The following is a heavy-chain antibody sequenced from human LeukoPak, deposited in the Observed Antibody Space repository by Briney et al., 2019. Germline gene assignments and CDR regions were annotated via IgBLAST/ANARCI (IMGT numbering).Heavy chain of an antibody. CDR2: IYYSGST. V-gene: IGHV4-30-4*01. Sequence: SEILSLTCTVSGGSISSGDYYWSWIRQPPGKGLEWIGYIYYSGSTYYNPSLKSRVTISVDTSKNQFSLKLSSVTAADTAVYYCARVRDGYNDYWGQGTLVTVSS. D-gene: IGHD5-24*01. CDR1: GGSISSGDYY. CDR3: ARVRDGYNDY. J-gene: IGHJ4*02.